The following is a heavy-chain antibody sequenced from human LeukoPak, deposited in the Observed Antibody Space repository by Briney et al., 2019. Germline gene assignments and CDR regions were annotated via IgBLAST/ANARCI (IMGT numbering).Heavy chain of an antibody. D-gene: IGHD3-22*01. Sequence: SETLSLTCTVSGGSISSYYWSWIRQPPGKGLEWIGYIYYSGSTNYNPSLKSRVTISVDTSKNQFSLKLSSVTAADTAVYYCARGEIVVVRTSAHDAFDIWGQGTMVTVSS. J-gene: IGHJ3*02. CDR2: IYYSGST. V-gene: IGHV4-59*01. CDR3: ARGEIVVVRTSAHDAFDI. CDR1: GGSISSYY.